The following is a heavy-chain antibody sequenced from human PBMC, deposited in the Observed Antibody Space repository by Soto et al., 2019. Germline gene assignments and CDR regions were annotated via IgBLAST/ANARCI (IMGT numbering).Heavy chain of an antibody. CDR1: GYTFTNYD. CDR3: ARGRFRRTWFDP. D-gene: IGHD3-16*01. V-gene: IGHV1-8*01. J-gene: IGHJ5*02. CDR2: MNPDSGNT. Sequence: QVQLVQSGAEVKKPGASVKVSCKASGYTFTNYDIHWVQQATGQGLEWMGWMNPDSGNTGQAKQFQGRVTMTRATSIRTAYMEMSSLRSEDTAVYYCARGRFRRTWFDPWGQGTLVTVSS.